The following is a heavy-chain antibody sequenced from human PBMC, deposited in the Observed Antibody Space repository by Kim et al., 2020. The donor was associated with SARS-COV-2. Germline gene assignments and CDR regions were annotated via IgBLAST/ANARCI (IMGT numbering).Heavy chain of an antibody. D-gene: IGHD4-17*01. J-gene: IGHJ6*03. Sequence: GGSLRLSCAASGFTFSSYSMNWVRQAPGKGLEWVSSICSSSSYIYYADSVKGRFTISRDNAKNSLYLQMNSLRAEDTAVYYCARAPGGDYGFYYYYYMDVWGKGTTVTVSS. CDR1: GFTFSSYS. V-gene: IGHV3-21*01. CDR2: ICSSSSYI. CDR3: ARAPGGDYGFYYYYYMDV.